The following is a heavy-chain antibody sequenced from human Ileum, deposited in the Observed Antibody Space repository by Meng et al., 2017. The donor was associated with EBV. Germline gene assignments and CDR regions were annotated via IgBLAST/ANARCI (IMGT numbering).Heavy chain of an antibody. J-gene: IGHJ4*02. Sequence: QVQLPQWGAGLLKPSETLSLSCACYGGSFSGYYWSWIRQPPGKGLEWIGEINHSGSTNYNPSLKSRVTISVDTSKNQFSLKLSSVTAADTAVYYCGRGHDYGDYASDYWGQGTLVTVSS. V-gene: IGHV4-34*01. CDR2: INHSGST. CDR3: GRGHDYGDYASDY. D-gene: IGHD4-17*01. CDR1: GGSFSGYY.